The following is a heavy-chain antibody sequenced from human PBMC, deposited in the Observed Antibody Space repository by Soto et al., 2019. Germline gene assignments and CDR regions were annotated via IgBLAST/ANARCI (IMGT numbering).Heavy chain of an antibody. CDR3: ARDQVYYYGSGRPTSYSYYGMYV. V-gene: IGHV4-61*01. CDR2: AYYSGST. Sequence: SETLSLTCTVSGGSVSSGSYYWSWIRQPPGKGLEWIGYAYYSGSTNYNPSLKSRVAISVDTSKNQFSLKLSSVTAADTAVYYCARDQVYYYGSGRPTSYSYYGMYVWGQGTTVPVSS. D-gene: IGHD3-10*01. J-gene: IGHJ6*02. CDR1: GGSVSSGSYY.